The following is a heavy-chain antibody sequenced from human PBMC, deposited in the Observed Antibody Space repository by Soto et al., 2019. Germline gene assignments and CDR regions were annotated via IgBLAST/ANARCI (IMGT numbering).Heavy chain of an antibody. D-gene: IGHD2-15*01. Sequence: ASVKVSCKASGYTFTSYAMHWVRQAPGQRLEWMGWINAGNGNTKYSQRFQGRVTITRDTSASTAYMELSSLRSEDTAVYYCVRGAGLLLGGLNDFWGQGTLVTGSA. CDR3: VRGAGLLLGGLNDF. CDR2: INAGNGNT. J-gene: IGHJ4*02. CDR1: GYTFTSYA. V-gene: IGHV1-3*01.